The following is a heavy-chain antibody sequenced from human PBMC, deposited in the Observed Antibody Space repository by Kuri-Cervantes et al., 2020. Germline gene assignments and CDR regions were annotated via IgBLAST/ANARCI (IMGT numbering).Heavy chain of an antibody. V-gene: IGHV3-48*02. J-gene: IGHJ6*02. CDR2: ISNSGGSK. CDR1: GFTFSTYG. CDR3: VRRQGWSGMDV. Sequence: GESLKISCAASGFTFSTYGMSWVRQAPGKGLEWVSGISNSGGSKYYADSVKGRFTISRDNGKNSLYLQMNSLRDEDTALYYCVRRQGWSGMDVWGQGTTVTVSS.